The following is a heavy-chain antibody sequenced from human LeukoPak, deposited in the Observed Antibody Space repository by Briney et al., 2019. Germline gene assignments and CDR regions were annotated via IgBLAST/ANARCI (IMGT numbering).Heavy chain of an antibody. V-gene: IGHV3-9*01. D-gene: IGHD6-19*01. CDR2: ISWNSGYI. CDR3: AKVLGTYSRGYFVDF. CDR1: GFTLDNYA. J-gene: IGHJ4*02. Sequence: GGSLRLSCAASGFTLDNYAMHCVRHAPGKGLEWLSIISWNSGYIGYADSVKGRFTISRDNAKKSLDLQMISLRAEDTAFYYCAKVLGTYSRGYFVDFWGQGTLVTVSS.